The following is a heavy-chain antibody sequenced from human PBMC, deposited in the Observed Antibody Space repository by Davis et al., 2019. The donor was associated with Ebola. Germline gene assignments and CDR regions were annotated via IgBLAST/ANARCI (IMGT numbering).Heavy chain of an antibody. Sequence: ASVKVSCKASGYTFTSYAMHWVRQAPGQRLEWMGWINAGNGNTKYSQKFQGRVTITRDTSASTAYMELSSLRSEDTAVYYCARDKDWHIVVVTAPLGFDYWGQGTLVTVSS. D-gene: IGHD2-21*02. V-gene: IGHV1-3*01. CDR3: ARDKDWHIVVVTAPLGFDY. CDR1: GYTFTSYA. CDR2: INAGNGNT. J-gene: IGHJ4*02.